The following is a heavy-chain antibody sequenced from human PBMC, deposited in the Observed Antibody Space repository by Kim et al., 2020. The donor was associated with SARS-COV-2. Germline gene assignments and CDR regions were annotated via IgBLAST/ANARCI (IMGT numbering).Heavy chain of an antibody. D-gene: IGHD3-22*01. CDR3: AREWLLPGYYYYYGMDV. Sequence: QGRVTITADKSTSTAYMELSSLRSEDTAVYYCAREWLLPGYYYYYGMDVWGQGTTVTVSS. V-gene: IGHV1-69*04. J-gene: IGHJ6*02.